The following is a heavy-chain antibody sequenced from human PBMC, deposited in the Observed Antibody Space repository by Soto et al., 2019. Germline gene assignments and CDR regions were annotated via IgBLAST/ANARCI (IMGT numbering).Heavy chain of an antibody. Sequence: SGPTLLNPTDTLTLTCTFSGFSLSTSTLCVTWLRPPPGKALELLALIDWNNLKFYKASLKTRLTLSKGTSRNLVVLTVTNVDPVDTGNYYCARRMSWGTVHWNHIDDWGQGAMVTVSS. D-gene: IGHD1-1*01. V-gene: IGHV2-70*01. CDR2: IDWNNLK. CDR3: ARRMSWGTVHWNHIDD. CDR1: GFSLSTSTLC. J-gene: IGHJ4*02.